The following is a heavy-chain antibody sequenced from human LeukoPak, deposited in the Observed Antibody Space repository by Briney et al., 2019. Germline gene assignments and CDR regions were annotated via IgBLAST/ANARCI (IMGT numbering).Heavy chain of an antibody. J-gene: IGHJ3*02. CDR1: GGSFGGYY. D-gene: IGHD4-17*01. CDR3: ARVGYGDSDAFDI. Sequence: PSETLSLACAVYGGSFGGYYWSWIRQPPGKGLEWIGEINHSGSTNYNPSLKSRVTISVDTSKNQFSLKLSSVTAADTAVYYCARVGYGDSDAFDIWGQGTMVTVSS. V-gene: IGHV4-34*01. CDR2: INHSGST.